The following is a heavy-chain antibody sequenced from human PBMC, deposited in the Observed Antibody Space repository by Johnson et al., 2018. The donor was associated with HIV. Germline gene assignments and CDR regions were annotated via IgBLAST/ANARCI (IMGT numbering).Heavy chain of an antibody. CDR2: INWDGDST. Sequence: EVQLVESGGVVVQPGGSLRLSCETSRFTFDDYAMHWVRQAPGKGLEWVSLINWDGDSTYYADSVKGRFTISRDNSKNSLYLQMNSLRPEDTGLFYCAKDFAAGYTTGGTLDIWRQGTMVTVS. CDR1: RFTFDDYA. CDR3: AKDFAAGYTTGGTLDI. J-gene: IGHJ3*02. D-gene: IGHD6-19*01. V-gene: IGHV3-43D*03.